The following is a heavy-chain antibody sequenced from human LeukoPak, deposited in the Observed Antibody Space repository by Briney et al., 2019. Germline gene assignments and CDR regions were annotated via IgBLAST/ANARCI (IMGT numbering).Heavy chain of an antibody. CDR3: ARGYSSSSFAFDI. J-gene: IGHJ3*02. Sequence: GASVKVSCKASGGTFSSYAISWVRQASGQGLEWMGGIIPIFGTANYAQKFQGRVTMTRNTSISTAYMELSSLRSEDTAVYYCARGYSSSSFAFDIWGQGTMVTVSS. CDR2: IIPIFGTA. V-gene: IGHV1-69*05. CDR1: GGTFSSYA. D-gene: IGHD6-6*01.